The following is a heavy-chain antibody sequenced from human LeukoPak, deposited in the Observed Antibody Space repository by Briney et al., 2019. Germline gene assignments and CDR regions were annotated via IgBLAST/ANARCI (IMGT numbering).Heavy chain of an antibody. CDR3: ARRGRYSSSWNWFDP. V-gene: IGHV4-4*07. D-gene: IGHD6-13*01. Sequence: SETLSLTCTVSGGSISSYYWSWIRQPAGKGLEWIGRIYTSGSTNYNPSLKSRVTMSVDTSKNQFSLKLSSVTAADTAVYYCARRGRYSSSWNWFDPWGQGTLVTVSS. CDR2: IYTSGST. CDR1: GGSISSYY. J-gene: IGHJ5*02.